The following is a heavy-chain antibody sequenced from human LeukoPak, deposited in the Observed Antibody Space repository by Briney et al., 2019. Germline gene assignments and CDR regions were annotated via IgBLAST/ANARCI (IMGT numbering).Heavy chain of an antibody. CDR1: GYTFTSYD. V-gene: IGHV1-8*01. CDR3: ARGYYDYVWGSSSGDY. CDR2: MNPNSGNT. J-gene: IGHJ4*02. Sequence: GASVKVSCKSSGYTFTSYDINWVRQATGQGLEWMGWMNPNSGNTGYAQKFQGRVTMTRNTSISTAYKELSSLRSEDTAVYYCARGYYDYVWGSSSGDYWGQGTLVTVSS. D-gene: IGHD3-16*01.